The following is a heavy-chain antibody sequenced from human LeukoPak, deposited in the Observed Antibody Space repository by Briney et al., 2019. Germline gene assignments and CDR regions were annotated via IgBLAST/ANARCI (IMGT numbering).Heavy chain of an antibody. D-gene: IGHD6-13*01. CDR2: INSDGSST. CDR3: ARELHSSSWYSYYYGMDV. V-gene: IGHV3-74*01. J-gene: IGHJ6*02. CDR1: GFTFSSYA. Sequence: GSLRLSCAASGFTFSSYAMSWVRQAPGKGLVWVSRINSDGSSTSYADSVKGRFTISRDNAKNTLYLQMNSLRAEDTAVYYCARELHSSSWYSYYYGMDVWGQGTTVTVSS.